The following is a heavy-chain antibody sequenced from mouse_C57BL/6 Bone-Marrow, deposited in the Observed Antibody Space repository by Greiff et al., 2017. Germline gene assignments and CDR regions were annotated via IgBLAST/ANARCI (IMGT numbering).Heavy chain of an antibody. V-gene: IGHV1-19*01. Sequence: VHVKQSGPVLVKPGASVKMSCKASGYTFTDYYMNWVKQSHGKSLEWIGVINPYNGGTSYNQKFKGKATLTVDKSSSTAYMELNSLTSEYSAVYYWAKRVYYYGSSSRHYFDYWGQGTTLTVSS. CDR2: INPYNGGT. CDR3: AKRVYYYGSSSRHYFDY. J-gene: IGHJ2*01. CDR1: GYTFTDYY. D-gene: IGHD1-1*01.